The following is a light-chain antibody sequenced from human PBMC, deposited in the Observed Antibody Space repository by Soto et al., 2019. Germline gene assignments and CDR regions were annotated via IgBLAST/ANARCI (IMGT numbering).Light chain of an antibody. Sequence: EIVLTQSPGTLSLSPGERATLSCRASQSVSSSYLAWYQQKPGQAPRLLIYGASSRATGIPDRFSGRGSGTDFTLTISRLEPEDVAVYYCQQYGSSPPTFDQGTKVEIK. CDR3: QQYGSSPPT. V-gene: IGKV3-20*01. CDR2: GAS. CDR1: QSVSSSY. J-gene: IGKJ1*01.